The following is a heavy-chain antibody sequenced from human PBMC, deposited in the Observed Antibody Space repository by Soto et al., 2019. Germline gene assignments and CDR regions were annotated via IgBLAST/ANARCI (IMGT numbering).Heavy chain of an antibody. D-gene: IGHD3-10*01. J-gene: IGHJ4*02. CDR3: GRAPGDLTSTFDS. V-gene: IGHV3-21*01. CDR1: GFTFTRYS. CDR2: IISTTNYI. Sequence: GSLILSCAASGFTFTRYSMNWVRQAPGKGLEWVSSIISTTNYIYYADSMNVRFTVSRDNANNSVYLEMNSLSAEDTALYYWGRAPGDLTSTFDSGGQGTLATVPP.